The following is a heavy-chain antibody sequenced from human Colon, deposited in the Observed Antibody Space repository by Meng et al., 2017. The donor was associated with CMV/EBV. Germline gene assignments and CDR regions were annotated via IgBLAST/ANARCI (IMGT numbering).Heavy chain of an antibody. V-gene: IGHV3-23*01. D-gene: IGHD2/OR15-2a*01. CDR3: AKPLVIEPFKDRWFDP. CDR1: GFTFTSYW. Sequence: GGSLRLSCVASGFTFTSYWMHWVRQTPGKGLVWVSAISRGSGTIFYADSVKGRFTISRDNSKNTLYLQMNSLRVEDTAVYFCAKPLVIEPFKDRWFDPWGQGTLVTVSS. J-gene: IGHJ5*02. CDR2: ISRGSGTI.